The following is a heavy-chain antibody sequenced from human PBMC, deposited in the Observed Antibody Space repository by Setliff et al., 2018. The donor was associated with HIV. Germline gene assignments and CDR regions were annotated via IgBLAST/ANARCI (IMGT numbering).Heavy chain of an antibody. CDR3: ARQSYYYYNMDV. J-gene: IGHJ6*02. V-gene: IGHV5-10-1*01. CDR1: GYSFASYW. D-gene: IGHD2-21*01. Sequence: GESLKISCKGSGYSFASYWISWVRQMPGKGLEWMGRIDPTDSYINDSPPYQGHVTISVDKPISTVYLQWSSLKASDTAIYYCARQSYYYYNMDVWGQGTTFTVSS. CDR2: IDPTDSYI.